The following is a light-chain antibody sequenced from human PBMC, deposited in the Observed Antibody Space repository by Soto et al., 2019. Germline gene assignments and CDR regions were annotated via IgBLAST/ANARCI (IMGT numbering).Light chain of an antibody. Sequence: DIPMTQSPSTLSAPVGDRVTITCRASQNINNWLAWYQQKPGKAPKLLIYRASSLENGAPSRFSGRGSGTDFIFTITSLQPDDFATYYCQQYSSDSTFGQGTKVEIK. CDR2: RAS. V-gene: IGKV1-5*03. CDR3: QQYSSDST. J-gene: IGKJ1*01. CDR1: QNINNW.